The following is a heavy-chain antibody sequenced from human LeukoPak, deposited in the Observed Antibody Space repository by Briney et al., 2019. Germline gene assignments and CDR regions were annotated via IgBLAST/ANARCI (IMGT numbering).Heavy chain of an antibody. D-gene: IGHD4-17*01. J-gene: IGHJ4*02. CDR2: ISYDGSNK. V-gene: IGHV3-30*04. CDR1: GFTFSSYA. CDR3: ARDFAGDRDY. Sequence: GGSLRLSCAASGFTFSSYAMHWVRQAPGKGLEWVAVISYDGSNKYYADSVKGQFTISRDNAKNTLYLQMNSLSAEDTAVYYCARDFAGDRDYWGQGTLVTVSS.